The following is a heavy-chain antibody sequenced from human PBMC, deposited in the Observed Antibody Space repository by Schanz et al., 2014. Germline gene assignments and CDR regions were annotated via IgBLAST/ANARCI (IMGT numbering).Heavy chain of an antibody. CDR3: ARDNYYGSGSCAY. Sequence: VQLLESGGGLVQPGGSLRLSCAASGFTFSDYYMSWIRQAPGKGLEWIGFISYSGSTYYNPSLKSRVTISVDTSKNQFSLNLSSATAADTAVYYCARDNYYGSGSCAYWGRGTLVTVSS. J-gene: IGHJ4*02. D-gene: IGHD3-10*01. CDR1: GFTFSDYY. CDR2: ISYSGST. V-gene: IGHV4-59*06.